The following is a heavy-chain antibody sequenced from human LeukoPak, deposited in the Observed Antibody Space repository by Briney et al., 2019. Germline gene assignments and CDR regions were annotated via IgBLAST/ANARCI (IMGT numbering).Heavy chain of an antibody. J-gene: IGHJ1*01. CDR3: ARDYTLTLGTTTYFQH. V-gene: IGHV7-4-1*02. D-gene: IGHD1-7*01. CDR2: ISTNTGNP. Sequence: GASVKVSCKASGGTFSSYAISWVRQAPGQGLEWMGWISTNTGNPTYAQGFTGRFVFSLDTSVSTAYLQISSLKAEDTAVYYCARDYTLTLGTTTYFQHWGQGTLVTVSS. CDR1: GGTFSSYA.